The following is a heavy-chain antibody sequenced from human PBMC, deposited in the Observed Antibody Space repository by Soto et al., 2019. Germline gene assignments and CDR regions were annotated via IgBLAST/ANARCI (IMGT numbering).Heavy chain of an antibody. CDR1: GFTFSSYW. CDR3: ARDGIGDYDFWSGYYREITFDY. Sequence: GGSLRLSCAASGFTFSSYWMHWVRQAPGKGLVWVSRINSDGSSTSYADSVKGRFTLSRDNAKNTLYLQMNSLRAEDTAVYYCARDGIGDYDFWSGYYREITFDYWGQGTLVTVS. D-gene: IGHD3-3*01. J-gene: IGHJ4*02. CDR2: INSDGSST. V-gene: IGHV3-74*01.